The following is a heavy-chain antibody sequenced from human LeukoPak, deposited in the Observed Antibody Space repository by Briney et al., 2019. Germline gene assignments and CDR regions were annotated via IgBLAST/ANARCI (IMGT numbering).Heavy chain of an antibody. CDR1: GFTFSSYA. Sequence: GGSLRLSCAASGFTFSSYAMHWVRQAPGKGLEWVAVISYDGSNKYYADSVKGRFTISRDNSKNTLYLQMNSLRAEDTAVYYCARNQYYYDSSGYFALGYWGQGTLVTVSS. D-gene: IGHD3-22*01. CDR3: ARNQYYYDSSGYFALGY. CDR2: ISYDGSNK. V-gene: IGHV3-30-3*01. J-gene: IGHJ4*02.